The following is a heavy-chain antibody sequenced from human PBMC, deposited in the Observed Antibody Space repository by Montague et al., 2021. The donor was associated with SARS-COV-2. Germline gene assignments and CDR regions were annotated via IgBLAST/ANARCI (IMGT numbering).Heavy chain of an antibody. D-gene: IGHD3-10*01. V-gene: IGHV4-34*01. J-gene: IGHJ6*03. CDR3: ARLRDGVVPSPILGVGPYYTYDYMDV. Sequence: SETLSLICAVHGGSFSTYSWNWIRQPPGKGLEWIGEIHHGGSTKYSPSLKSRLTISADTSKNQFSLKLTSVAAADTAVYYCARLRDGVVPSPILGVGPYYTYDYMDVWGRGTTVTVSS. CDR2: IHHGGST. CDR1: GGSFSTYS.